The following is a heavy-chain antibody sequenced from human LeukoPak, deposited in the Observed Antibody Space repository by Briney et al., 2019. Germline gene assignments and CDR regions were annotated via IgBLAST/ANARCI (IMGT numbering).Heavy chain of an antibody. V-gene: IGHV3-21*04. J-gene: IGHJ4*02. CDR1: GFTFSSYS. CDR3: AKRGKGWIQLWFLDY. D-gene: IGHD5-18*01. Sequence: GGSLRLSCAASGFTFSSYSMNWVRQAPGKGLEWVSSISSSSSYIYYADSVKGRFTISRDNSKNTLYLQMNSLRAEDTAVYYCAKRGKGWIQLWFLDYWGQGTLVTVSS. CDR2: ISSSSSYI.